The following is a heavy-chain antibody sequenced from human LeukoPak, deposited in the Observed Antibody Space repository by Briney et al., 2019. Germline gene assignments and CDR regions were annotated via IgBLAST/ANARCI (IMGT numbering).Heavy chain of an antibody. D-gene: IGHD6-6*01. CDR2: INHSGST. CDR1: GGSFSGYY. Sequence: SETLSLTCAVYGGSFSGYYWSWIRQPPGKGLEWIGEINHSGSTNYNPSLKSRVTISVDTSKNQFSLELSSVTAADTAVYYCARLGSSDDWGQGTLVTVSS. V-gene: IGHV4-34*01. CDR3: ARLGSSDD. J-gene: IGHJ4*02.